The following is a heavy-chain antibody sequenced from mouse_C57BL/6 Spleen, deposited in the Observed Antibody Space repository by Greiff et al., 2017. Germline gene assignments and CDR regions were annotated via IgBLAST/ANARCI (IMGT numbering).Heavy chain of an antibody. CDR3: ARTNPHYYAIDY. CDR2: IDPSDSET. Sequence: QVQLQQPGAELVRPGSSVKLSCKASGYTFTSYWMHWVKQRPIQGLEWIGKIDPSDSETHYNQKFKDKATLTVDKSSSTAYMQLSSLTSVDSAVYSCARTNPHYYAIDYWGQGTSVTVSA. CDR1: GYTFTSYW. J-gene: IGHJ4*01. D-gene: IGHD6-1*01. V-gene: IGHV1-52*01.